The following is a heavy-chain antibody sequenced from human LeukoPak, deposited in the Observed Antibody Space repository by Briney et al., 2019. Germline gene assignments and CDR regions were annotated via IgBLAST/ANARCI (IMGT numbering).Heavy chain of an antibody. CDR3: AKGGRMATIPN. D-gene: IGHD5-24*01. CDR2: ISYDGSNK. V-gene: IGHV3-30*18. Sequence: GGSLRLSCAASGFTFSSYGMHWVRQAPGKGLEWVAVISYDGSNKYYAGSVKGRFTISRDNSKNTLYLQMNSLRAEDTAVYYCAKGGRMATIPNWGQGTLVSVSS. CDR1: GFTFSSYG. J-gene: IGHJ4*02.